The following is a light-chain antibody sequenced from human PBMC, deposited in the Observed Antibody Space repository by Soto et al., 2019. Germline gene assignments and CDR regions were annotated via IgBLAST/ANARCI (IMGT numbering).Light chain of an antibody. CDR2: QVN. Sequence: QSVLTQPASVSGSPGQSITISCTGSSSDVCAYDYVSWYQQLPGKAPQLLIYQVNDRPAGVSNRFSGSKSGSTASLTISGLQTEEEAYYYCRAFTITSTYVFGSGTKRTVL. V-gene: IGLV2-14*01. J-gene: IGLJ1*01. CDR3: RAFTITSTYV. CDR1: SSDVCAYDY.